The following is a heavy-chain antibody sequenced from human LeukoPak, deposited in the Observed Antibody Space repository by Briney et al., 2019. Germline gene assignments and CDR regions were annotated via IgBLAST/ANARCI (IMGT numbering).Heavy chain of an antibody. Sequence: ASVKVSCKASGYSFTSFDINWVRQAPGQGLEWMGWINPNSGGTNYAQKFQGRVTMTRDTSISTAYMELSRLRSDDTAVYYCASWGYCSGGSCPLAFDYWGQGTLVTVSS. D-gene: IGHD2-15*01. CDR2: INPNSGGT. CDR3: ASWGYCSGGSCPLAFDY. CDR1: GYSFTSFD. V-gene: IGHV1-2*02. J-gene: IGHJ4*02.